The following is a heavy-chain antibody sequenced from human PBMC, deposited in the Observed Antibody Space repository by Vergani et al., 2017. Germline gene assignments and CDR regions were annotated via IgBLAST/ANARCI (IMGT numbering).Heavy chain of an antibody. CDR1: GGSISSYY. J-gene: IGHJ4*02. V-gene: IGHV4-59*01. CDR2: IFYSGST. D-gene: IGHD3-3*01. CDR3: ARGPASNYDFWSGYFPGFDY. Sequence: QVQLQESGPGLVKPSETLSLTCTVSGGSISSYYWSWIRQPPGKGLEWIGSIFYSGSTNYNPSLKSRVTISIDTSKNQFSLNLNSVTTADTAVYYCARGPASNYDFWSGYFPGFDYWGLGTLVTVSS.